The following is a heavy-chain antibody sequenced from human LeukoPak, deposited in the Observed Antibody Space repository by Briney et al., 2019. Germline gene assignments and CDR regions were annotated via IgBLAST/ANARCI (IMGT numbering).Heavy chain of an antibody. V-gene: IGHV1-2*02. D-gene: IGHD6-19*01. CDR2: INPNSGGT. J-gene: IGHJ4*02. CDR1: GYTFTGYY. Sequence: ASVKVSCKASGYTFTGYYMHWVRQAPGQGLEWMGWINPNSGGTNYAQKFQGRVTMIRDTSISTAYMELSRLRSDDTAVYYCARDSSEYSSGWYNYWGQGTLVTVSS. CDR3: ARDSSEYSSGWYNY.